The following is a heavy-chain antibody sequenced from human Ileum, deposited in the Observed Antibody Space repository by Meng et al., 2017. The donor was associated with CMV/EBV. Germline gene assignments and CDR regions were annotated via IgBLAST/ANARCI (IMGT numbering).Heavy chain of an antibody. Sequence: QVQLVQSGAEVKKPGSSVKVSCKASGGSFNTYAISWIRQAPGQGLEWIGGIVPVFGTEKYAQKFHGRVTISADESTSTAYMELSSLTSEDTALYYCARVGRYSSSFHYFDYWGQGTLVTVSS. D-gene: IGHD6-6*01. J-gene: IGHJ4*02. CDR1: GGSFNTYA. V-gene: IGHV1-69*12. CDR3: ARVGRYSSSFHYFDY. CDR2: IVPVFGTE.